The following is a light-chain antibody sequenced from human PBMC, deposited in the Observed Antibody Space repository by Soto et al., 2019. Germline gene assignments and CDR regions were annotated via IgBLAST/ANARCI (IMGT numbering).Light chain of an antibody. CDR1: SSDVGGYNY. CDR2: EVN. J-gene: IGLJ1*01. Sequence: QSVLTQPASVSGSPGQSISISCTGTSSDVGGYNYVSWDQQHPGKAPKLMIYEVNNRPSGVSTRFSGAKSGNTASLTLSGLQAEDEADYYCSSYTSSSTLGVFGTAPKVTVL. CDR3: SSYTSSSTLGV. V-gene: IGLV2-14*01.